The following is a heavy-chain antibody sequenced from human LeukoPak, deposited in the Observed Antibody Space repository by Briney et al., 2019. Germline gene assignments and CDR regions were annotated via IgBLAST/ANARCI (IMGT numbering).Heavy chain of an antibody. J-gene: IGHJ4*02. CDR3: ARLRYSAYGGFDY. V-gene: IGHV4-39*01. Sequence: SETLSLTCTVSGGSISSSSYYWGWIRQPPGKGLEWIGSIYYTGSIFYNPSLESRVTISVDTSKNQFSLKLNSVTAADTAVYYCARLRYSAYGGFDYWGQGTLVTVSS. D-gene: IGHD5-12*01. CDR2: IYYTGSI. CDR1: GGSISSSSYY.